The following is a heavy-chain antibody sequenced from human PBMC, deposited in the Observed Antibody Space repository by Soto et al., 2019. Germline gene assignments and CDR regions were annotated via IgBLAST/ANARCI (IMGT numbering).Heavy chain of an antibody. V-gene: IGHV1-46*03. CDR3: ARGLGSGDY. CDR2: INPNGGST. CDR1: GYTLTNFY. Sequence: QVQLVQSGAEVKKPGASVKVSCKASGYTLTNFYIHSVRQAPGQGLEWMGIINPNGGSTNYAHNFQGRVTITRDTSTSTVYMALSSLRSEDTAVYYCARGLGSGDYWGRGTLVTGSS. J-gene: IGHJ4*02. D-gene: IGHD6-25*01.